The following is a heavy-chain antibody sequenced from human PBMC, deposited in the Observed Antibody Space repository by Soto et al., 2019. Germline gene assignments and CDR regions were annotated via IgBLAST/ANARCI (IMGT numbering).Heavy chain of an antibody. CDR3: ARDSVLAAAGTGSNYYYHGMDV. D-gene: IGHD6-13*01. J-gene: IGHJ6*02. Sequence: GASVKISCKASGYTFTGYYMHWVRQAPGQGLEWMGWINPNSGGTNYAQKVQGWVTMTRDTSISTAYMELSRLRSDDTAVYYCARDSVLAAAGTGSNYYYHGMDVWGQGTTVTVSS. CDR2: INPNSGGT. V-gene: IGHV1-2*04. CDR1: GYTFTGYY.